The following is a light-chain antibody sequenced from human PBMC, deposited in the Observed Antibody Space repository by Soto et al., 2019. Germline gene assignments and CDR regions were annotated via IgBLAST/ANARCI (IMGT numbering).Light chain of an antibody. Sequence: QSVLTQPASVSGSPGQSITISCTGTSSDIGAYNYVSWYQQHPGKGPKLMIYDVSYRPSGGSNRFSGSKSGNTASLTISGLQAEDEADYHCGSYTGSSTLVVFGGGTKLTVL. CDR2: DVS. J-gene: IGLJ2*01. V-gene: IGLV2-14*01. CDR1: SSDIGAYNY. CDR3: GSYTGSSTLVV.